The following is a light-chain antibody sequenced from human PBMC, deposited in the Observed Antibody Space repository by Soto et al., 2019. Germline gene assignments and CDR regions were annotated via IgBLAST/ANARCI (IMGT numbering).Light chain of an antibody. CDR2: EVS. J-gene: IGLJ2*01. Sequence: QSALTQPPSVSGSPGQSVTISCSGTSGDVGGYNYVSWYQQHPGTAPKLVIYEVSERPSAVPDRFSGSKSGNTASLTVSGLQADDEADYYCSSYAGKNIVVFGGGTKLTVL. CDR3: SSYAGKNIVV. V-gene: IGLV2-8*01. CDR1: SGDVGGYNY.